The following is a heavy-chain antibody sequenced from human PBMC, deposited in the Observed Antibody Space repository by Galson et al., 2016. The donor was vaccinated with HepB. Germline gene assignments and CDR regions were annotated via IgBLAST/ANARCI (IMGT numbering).Heavy chain of an antibody. CDR3: ARNYDTSGYYRPAFDM. CDR1: GFTFSSYW. CDR2: IKQDGSET. V-gene: IGHV3-7*03. Sequence: SLRLSCAASGFTFSSYWMHWVRQAPGKGLVWVANIKQDGSETYYVDFVKGRFTISRDNAKRSLFLEMNSVRVEDTALYYCARNYDTSGYYRPAFDMWGHGTMVTVSS. D-gene: IGHD3-22*01. J-gene: IGHJ3*02.